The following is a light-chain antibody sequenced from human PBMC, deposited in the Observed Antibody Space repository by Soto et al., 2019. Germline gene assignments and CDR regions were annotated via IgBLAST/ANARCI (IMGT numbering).Light chain of an antibody. Sequence: QSALTQPASVSGSAGQSITISCSGTMRDVGAYNLVSWYQQHPGTAPKLIIYEVRNRPSGISSRFSGSRSGNTASLTISGLQSEDEGDYYCSADTARSTLVFGGGTKRTVL. CDR2: EVR. V-gene: IGLV2-14*01. CDR3: SADTARSTLV. J-gene: IGLJ3*02. CDR1: MRDVGAYNL.